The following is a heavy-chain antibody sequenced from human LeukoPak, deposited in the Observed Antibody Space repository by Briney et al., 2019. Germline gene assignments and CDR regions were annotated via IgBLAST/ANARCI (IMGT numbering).Heavy chain of an antibody. CDR2: IKQDGSEK. V-gene: IGHV3-7*01. D-gene: IGHD6-6*01. CDR3: ASLQLALPFDY. Sequence: PGGSLRLSCAASGFTFSSYWMSWVRQAPGKGLEWVANIKQDGSEKYYVDSVKGRFTISRDNAKNSLYLQMNSLRAEDTAVYYCASLQLALPFDYWGQGTLVTVSS. CDR1: GFTFSSYW. J-gene: IGHJ4*02.